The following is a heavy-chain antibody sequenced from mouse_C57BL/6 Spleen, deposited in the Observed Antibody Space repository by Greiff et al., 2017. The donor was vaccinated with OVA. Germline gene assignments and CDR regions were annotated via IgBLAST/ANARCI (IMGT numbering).Heavy chain of an antibody. CDR3: ARREALPYAMDY. Sequence: QVQLKQPGAELVRPGTSVKLSCKASGYTFTSYWMHWVKQRPGQGLEWIGVIDPSDSYTNYNQKFKGKATLTVDTSSSTAYMQLSSLTSEDSAVYYCARREALPYAMDYWGQGTSVTVSS. D-gene: IGHD5-5*01. J-gene: IGHJ4*01. CDR1: GYTFTSYW. CDR2: IDPSDSYT. V-gene: IGHV1-59*01.